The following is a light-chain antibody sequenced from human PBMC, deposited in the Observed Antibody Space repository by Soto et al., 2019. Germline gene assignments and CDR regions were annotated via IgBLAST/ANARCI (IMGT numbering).Light chain of an antibody. Sequence: QFALTQPASVSGSPGQSITISCTGSSSDIGDYKYVSWYKQHPGKAPQLMIYDVSNRPSGVSNRFSGSKSGNTASLTISGLQAEDEADYYCSSYTSTSFVIFGGGTKLTVL. CDR1: SSDIGDYKY. V-gene: IGLV2-14*01. CDR3: SSYTSTSFVI. J-gene: IGLJ2*01. CDR2: DVS.